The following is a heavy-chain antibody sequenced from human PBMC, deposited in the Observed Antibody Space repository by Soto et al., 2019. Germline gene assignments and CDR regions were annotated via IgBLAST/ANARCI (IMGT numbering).Heavy chain of an antibody. V-gene: IGHV1-46*03. J-gene: IGHJ4*02. CDR2: INPSGGST. CDR1: GYTFSSYA. Sequence: ASVKVSCKASGYTFSSYAVQWVRQAPGQGLEWVGIINPSGGSTSYAQKFQGRVTMTRDTSTSTVYMELSSLRSEDTAVYYCAHDYGDYWGQGTLVTVSS. CDR3: AHDYGDY.